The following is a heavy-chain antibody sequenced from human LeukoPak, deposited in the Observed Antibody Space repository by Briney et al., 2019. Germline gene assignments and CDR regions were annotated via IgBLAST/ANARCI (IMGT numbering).Heavy chain of an antibody. Sequence: PGGSLRLSCAASGFTFSSYAMSWVRQAPGKGLEWVSAISGSGGRTYYADSVKGRFTISRDNSKDKLYLQMNSLRAEDTAVYYCAREGPFYVWGSYPFDYWGQGTLVTVSS. CDR1: GFTFSSYA. V-gene: IGHV3-23*01. J-gene: IGHJ4*02. D-gene: IGHD3-16*02. CDR2: ISGSGGRT. CDR3: AREGPFYVWGSYPFDY.